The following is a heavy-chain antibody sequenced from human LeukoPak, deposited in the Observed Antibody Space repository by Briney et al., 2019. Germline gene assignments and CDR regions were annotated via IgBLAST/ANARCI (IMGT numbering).Heavy chain of an antibody. J-gene: IGHJ4*02. CDR2: IYHSGST. D-gene: IGHD3-10*01. CDR1: GGSISSSNW. V-gene: IGHV4-4*02. CDR3: ARRYGSGSSGTFDY. Sequence: SGTLSLTCAVSGGSISSSNWWSWVRQPPGKGLEWIGEIYHSGSTNYNPSLKSRVTISVDTSKNQFSLKLSSVTAADTAVYYCARRYGSGSSGTFDYWGQGTLVTVSS.